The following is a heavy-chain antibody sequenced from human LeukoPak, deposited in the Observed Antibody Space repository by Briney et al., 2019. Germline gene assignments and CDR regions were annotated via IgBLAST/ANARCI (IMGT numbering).Heavy chain of an antibody. CDR3: AREVAAAGDY. Sequence: ASVKVSCKASVYTFTSYGISWVRQAPGQGLEWMGWINPNSGGTNYAQKFQGRVTMTRDTSISTAYMEPSRLRSDDTAVYYCAREVAAAGDYWGQGTLVTVSS. CDR2: INPNSGGT. CDR1: VYTFTSYG. V-gene: IGHV1-2*02. D-gene: IGHD6-13*01. J-gene: IGHJ4*02.